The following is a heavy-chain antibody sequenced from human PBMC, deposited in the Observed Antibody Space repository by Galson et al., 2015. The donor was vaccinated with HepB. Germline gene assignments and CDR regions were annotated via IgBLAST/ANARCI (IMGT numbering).Heavy chain of an antibody. CDR3: ARDPGPRRVYDSSGYYSPYYYGMDV. J-gene: IGHJ6*02. CDR1: GYTFTGYY. D-gene: IGHD3-22*01. V-gene: IGHV1-2*04. CDR2: INPNSGGT. Sequence: SVKVSCKASGYTFTGYYMHWVRQAPGQGLEWMGWINPNSGGTNYAQKFQGWVPMTRDTSISTAYMELSRLGSDDTAVYYCARDPGPRRVYDSSGYYSPYYYGMDVWGQGTTVTVSS.